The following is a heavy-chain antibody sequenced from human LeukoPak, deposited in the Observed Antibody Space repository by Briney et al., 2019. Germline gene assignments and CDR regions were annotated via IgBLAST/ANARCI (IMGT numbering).Heavy chain of an antibody. D-gene: IGHD2-15*01. V-gene: IGHV3-23*01. CDR3: AKIPPSFYCSGGSCRYYFDY. Sequence: GGSLRLSCAASGFTFSSYAMSWVRQAPGKGLEWVSTISGSGGSTYYADSVKGRFTISRDNSKNTLYLQMNSLRAEDTAVYYCAKIPPSFYCSGGSCRYYFDYWGQGTLVTVSS. CDR2: ISGSGGST. CDR1: GFTFSSYA. J-gene: IGHJ4*02.